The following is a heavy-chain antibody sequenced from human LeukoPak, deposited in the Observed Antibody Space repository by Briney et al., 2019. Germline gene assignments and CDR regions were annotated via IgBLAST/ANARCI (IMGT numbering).Heavy chain of an antibody. J-gene: IGHJ6*03. CDR1: GFTFSSYE. Sequence: GGSLRLSCAASGFTFSSYEMNWVRQAPGKGLEWVSYISSSGSTIYYADSVKGRFTISRDNAKNTLYLQMNSLRAEDTAVYYCARARFETTVTTLVRKKDYYYYNMDVWGKGTTVTVSS. CDR3: ARARFETTVTTLVRKKDYYYYNMDV. V-gene: IGHV3-48*03. CDR2: ISSSGSTI. D-gene: IGHD4-17*01.